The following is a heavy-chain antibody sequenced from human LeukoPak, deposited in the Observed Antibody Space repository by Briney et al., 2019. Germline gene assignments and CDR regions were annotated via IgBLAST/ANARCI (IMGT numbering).Heavy chain of an antibody. CDR3: ASGYCSGGSCYSGAFYI. CDR1: GGTFSSYA. V-gene: IGHV1-69*04. D-gene: IGHD2-15*01. J-gene: IGHJ3*02. Sequence: AASVKVSCKASGGTFSSYAISWVRQAPGQGLEWMGRIIPIFRIANYAQKFQGRDTITAAKSTRTASMELSSLRSEDTAVYYCASGYCSGGSCYSGAFYIWGQGTMVTVSS. CDR2: IIPIFRIA.